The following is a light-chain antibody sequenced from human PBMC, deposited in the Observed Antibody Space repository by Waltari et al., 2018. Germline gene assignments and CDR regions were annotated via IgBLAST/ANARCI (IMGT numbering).Light chain of an antibody. Sequence: DIQMTQSPSSLSASVGDRVIVTCRASQTTSSYLNWYQQKQGKAPKLLIYAASSLQSGVPSRFSGSGSGTDFTLTITSLQPEDFATYYCQQSYSTPWTFGQGTKVEIK. CDR2: AAS. J-gene: IGKJ1*01. CDR1: QTTSSY. V-gene: IGKV1-39*01. CDR3: QQSYSTPWT.